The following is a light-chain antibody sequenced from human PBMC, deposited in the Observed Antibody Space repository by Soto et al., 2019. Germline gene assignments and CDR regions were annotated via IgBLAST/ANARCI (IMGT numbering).Light chain of an antibody. V-gene: IGLV2-14*01. Sequence: QSALTQPASVXXXXGQSITISCTGTSSDVGGYNYVSWYQQHPGKAPKLMIYEVSNRPSGVSNRFSGSKSGNTASLTISGLQAEDEADYYCSSYTSSSTYVFGTGTKLTVL. CDR2: EVS. CDR3: SSYTSSSTYV. J-gene: IGLJ1*01. CDR1: SSDVGGYNY.